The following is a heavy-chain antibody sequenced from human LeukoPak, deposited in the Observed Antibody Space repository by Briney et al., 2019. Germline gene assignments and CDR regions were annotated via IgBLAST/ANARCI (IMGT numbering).Heavy chain of an antibody. D-gene: IGHD6-13*01. J-gene: IGHJ4*02. CDR1: GGTFSSYA. CDR2: IIPILGIA. Sequence: SVKVSCKASGGTFSSYAISWVRQAPGQGLEWMGRIIPILGIANYAQKFQGRVTITADKSTSTAYMELSSLRSEDTAVYYCARGVAAAGWYYFDYWGQGTLVTVSS. CDR3: ARGVAAAGWYYFDY. V-gene: IGHV1-69*04.